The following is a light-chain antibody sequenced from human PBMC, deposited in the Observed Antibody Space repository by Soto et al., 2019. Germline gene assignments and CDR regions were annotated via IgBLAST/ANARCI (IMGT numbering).Light chain of an antibody. CDR2: AAS. CDR1: QSISSY. CDR3: QQCYSTLYT. J-gene: IGKJ2*01. V-gene: IGKV1-39*01. Sequence: DIQMTQSPSSLSASVGDRVTITCRASQSISSYLNWYQHKPGKAPKLLIYAASTLQRGVPSRFSGSGSGTDFTLTISSLQPEDFATYFCQQCYSTLYTFGQGTKLEIK.